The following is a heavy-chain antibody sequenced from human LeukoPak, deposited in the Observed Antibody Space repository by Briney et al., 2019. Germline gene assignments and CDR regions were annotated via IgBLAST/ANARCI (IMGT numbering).Heavy chain of an antibody. CDR2: ISAYNGNT. Sequence: ASVKVSCTASGYTFTSYGISWVRQAPGQGLEWMGWISAYNGNTNYAQKLQGRVTMTTDTSTSTAYMELRSLRSDDTAVYYCARDSSIVVVPAAIEWFDPWGQGTLVTVSS. CDR1: GYTFTSYG. J-gene: IGHJ5*02. CDR3: ARDSSIVVVPAAIEWFDP. D-gene: IGHD2-2*01. V-gene: IGHV1-18*01.